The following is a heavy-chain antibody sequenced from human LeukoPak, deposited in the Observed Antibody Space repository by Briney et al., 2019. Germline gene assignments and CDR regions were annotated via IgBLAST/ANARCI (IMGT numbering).Heavy chain of an antibody. D-gene: IGHD1-26*01. J-gene: IGHJ2*01. V-gene: IGHV4-59*01. CDR3: ARRGANSGSYSHFDL. Sequence: SETLSLTCTVSGGSITSYYWSWIRQPPGKGLEWIGYIYYSGSTNYNPSLKSRVTISVDTSRNQFSLKLSSVTAADTAVYYCARRGANSGSYSHFDLWGRGTLATVSS. CDR2: IYYSGST. CDR1: GGSITSYY.